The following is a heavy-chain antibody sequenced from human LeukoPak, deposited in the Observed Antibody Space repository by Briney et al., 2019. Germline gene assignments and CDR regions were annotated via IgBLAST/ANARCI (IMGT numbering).Heavy chain of an antibody. V-gene: IGHV1-69*01. J-gene: IGHJ4*02. Sequence: GSPVKVSCKASGGTFISYAISWVRQAPGQGLEWMGGIIPIFGTANYAQKFQGRVTITADESTSTAYMELSSLRSEDTAVYYCARDVYYYDSSGYYYGGYFDYWGQGTLVTVSS. CDR1: GGTFISYA. D-gene: IGHD3-22*01. CDR2: IIPIFGTA. CDR3: ARDVYYYDSSGYYYGGYFDY.